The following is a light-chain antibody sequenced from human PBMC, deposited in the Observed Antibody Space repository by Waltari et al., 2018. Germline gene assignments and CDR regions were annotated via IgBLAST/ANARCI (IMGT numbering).Light chain of an antibody. J-gene: IGLJ2*01. Sequence: QSALTQPDSVSGSPGQSITISCTATNSDFGGLTYVSWYQHHPGEAPKVIIYDVNNRASGVPNRFSGSKSGNSASLTISGLQAEDEADYYCSSYTSSTTGIFGGGTRVTVL. V-gene: IGLV2-14*03. CDR2: DVN. CDR3: SSYTSSTTGI. CDR1: NSDFGGLTY.